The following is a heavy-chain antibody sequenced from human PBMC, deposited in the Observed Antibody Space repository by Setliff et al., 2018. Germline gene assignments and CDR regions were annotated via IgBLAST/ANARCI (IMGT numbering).Heavy chain of an antibody. V-gene: IGHV3-48*03. CDR1: GFTFNNYF. D-gene: IGHD2-15*01. CDR3: ARRLPYFGMDV. Sequence: GGSLRLSCAASGFTFNNYFMIWVRQAPGKGLERVSKTHTDGITIYSDSVRGRFTIFRDSAKNSLHLQMTSLSAEDTAVYYCARRLPYFGMDVWDQGTTVTVSS. CDR2: THTDGITI. J-gene: IGHJ6*02.